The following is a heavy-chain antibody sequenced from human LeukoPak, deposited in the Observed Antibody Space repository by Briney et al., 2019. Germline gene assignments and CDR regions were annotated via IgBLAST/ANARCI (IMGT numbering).Heavy chain of an antibody. V-gene: IGHV1-8*01. Sequence: ASVKVSCKASGYTFTSYDINWVRQATGQGLEWMGWMNPNSGNTGYAQKFQGRVTMTRNTSISTAYMELSSLRSEDTAVYYCARGQYYYDSSGYYYGDDYWGQGTLVTVSS. CDR2: MNPNSGNT. CDR1: GYTFTSYD. D-gene: IGHD3-22*01. CDR3: ARGQYYYDSSGYYYGDDY. J-gene: IGHJ4*02.